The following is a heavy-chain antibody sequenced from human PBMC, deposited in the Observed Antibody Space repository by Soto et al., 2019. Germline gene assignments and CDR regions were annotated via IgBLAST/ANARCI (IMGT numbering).Heavy chain of an antibody. D-gene: IGHD3-16*01. CDR3: ARGPYYDLIWNYYYMDV. J-gene: IGHJ6*03. CDR2: IYYSGST. CDR1: GGSISGHY. Sequence: QVQLQESGPGLVKPSETLSLNCSVSGGSISGHYWSWVRPTPGTGLEWIGYIYYSGSTNYNPSLKRRVTISVDTSKTHFSRRLTLVTAADTAAYYCARGPYYDLIWNYYYMDVWGKGTTVTVSS. V-gene: IGHV4-59*08.